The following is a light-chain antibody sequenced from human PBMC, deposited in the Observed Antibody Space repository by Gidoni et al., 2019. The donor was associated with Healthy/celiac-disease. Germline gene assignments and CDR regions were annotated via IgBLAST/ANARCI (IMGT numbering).Light chain of an antibody. CDR1: QDISNY. J-gene: IGKJ4*01. CDR3: QQYGNLPLT. V-gene: IGKV1-33*01. Sequence: DIQMTQSPSSLSASVGDRVTITCQASQDISNYLNWYQQKPGKAPKRLIYDASNLETGVPSRFSGSGSGTDLTFTISSLQPEDIATYYCQQYGNLPLTFGGGTKVEIK. CDR2: DAS.